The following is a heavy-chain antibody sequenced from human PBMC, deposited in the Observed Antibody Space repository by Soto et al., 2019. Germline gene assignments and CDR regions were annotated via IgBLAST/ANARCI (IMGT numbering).Heavy chain of an antibody. CDR3: ARDPGGSKYYYGSGSYSYFDY. Sequence: QVQLVQSGAEVKKPGSSVKVSCKASGGTFSSYAISWVRQAPGQGLEWMGGIIPIFGTANYAQKFQGRVTITADESTSTAHMELSSLRSEDTAVYYCARDPGGSKYYYGSGSYSYFDYWGQGTLVTVSS. D-gene: IGHD3-10*01. V-gene: IGHV1-69*01. J-gene: IGHJ4*02. CDR1: GGTFSSYA. CDR2: IIPIFGTA.